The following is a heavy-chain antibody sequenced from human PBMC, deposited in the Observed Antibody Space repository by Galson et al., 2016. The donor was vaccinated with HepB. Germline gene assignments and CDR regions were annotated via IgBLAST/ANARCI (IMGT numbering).Heavy chain of an antibody. V-gene: IGHV3-74*01. D-gene: IGHD3-3*01. J-gene: IGHJ5*02. CDR2: INNDGSDT. CDR3: ARDYDFLLDP. Sequence: SLRLSCAVSGFTFSNYWFHWVRQAPGKGLVWVSYINNDGSDTSYAASVKGRVTISRDNAKNMVYLQMNSLTIEDTAVYYCARDYDFLLDPWGQGTLVTVSS. CDR1: GFTFSNYW.